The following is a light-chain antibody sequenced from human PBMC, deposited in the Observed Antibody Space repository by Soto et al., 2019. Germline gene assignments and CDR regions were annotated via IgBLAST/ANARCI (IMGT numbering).Light chain of an antibody. Sequence: QSVLTQPRSVSGSPGQSVTISCTGTSTDVGGYNYVSWYQQHPGKVPKLMIYDVSKRPSGVPDRFSGSKSGNTASLTISGLQAEDEADYYCCSYAGRVNLYVFGSGTMVTVL. CDR3: CSYAGRVNLYV. J-gene: IGLJ1*01. V-gene: IGLV2-11*01. CDR2: DVS. CDR1: STDVGGYNY.